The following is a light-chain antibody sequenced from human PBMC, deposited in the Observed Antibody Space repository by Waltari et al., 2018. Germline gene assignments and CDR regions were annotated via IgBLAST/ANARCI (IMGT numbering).Light chain of an antibody. Sequence: DIQMTQSPSSLSASVGDGVTLTCRASQRLRTYVNWYQQKPGKAPNVLIYVASPFQTGVPSRFSGSGSGTEFTLTISSLQPEDFSTYFCQQSYNTPYTFGQGTKVEI. J-gene: IGKJ2*01. CDR3: QQSYNTPYT. V-gene: IGKV1-39*01. CDR1: QRLRTY. CDR2: VAS.